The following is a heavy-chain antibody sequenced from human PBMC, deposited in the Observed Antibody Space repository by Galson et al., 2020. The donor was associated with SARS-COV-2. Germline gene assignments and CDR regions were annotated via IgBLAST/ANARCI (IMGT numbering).Heavy chain of an antibody. J-gene: IGHJ4*02. CDR1: GFSLTTSGIC. CDR2: TDWDDDK. CDR3: ARTPTVTTTYYFDY. D-gene: IGHD4-17*01. Sequence: SGPTLTKPTQTLTLTCTFSGFSLTTSGICVSWIRQPPGKALEWLARTDWDDDKYYSTSLKTRLTIFKDTSKNQVVLTMTNMDPVDTATYYCARTPTVTTTYYFDYWGQGTQVTVSS. V-gene: IGHV2-70*11.